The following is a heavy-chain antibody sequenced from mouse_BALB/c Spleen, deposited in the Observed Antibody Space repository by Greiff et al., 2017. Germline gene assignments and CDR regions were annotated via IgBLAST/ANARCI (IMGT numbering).Heavy chain of an antibody. CDR2: IDPANGNT. J-gene: IGHJ3*01. D-gene: IGHD6-1*01. CDR1: GFNIKDTY. Sequence: EVQLQESGAELVKPGASVKLSCTASGFNIKDTYMHWVKQRPEQGLEWIGRIDPANGNTKYDPKFQGKATITADTSSNTAYLQLSSLTSEDTAVYYCASRALTWFAYWGQGTLVTVSA. CDR3: ASRALTWFAY. V-gene: IGHV14-3*02.